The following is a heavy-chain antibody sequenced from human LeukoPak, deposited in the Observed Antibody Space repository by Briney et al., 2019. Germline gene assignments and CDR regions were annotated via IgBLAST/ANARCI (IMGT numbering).Heavy chain of an antibody. D-gene: IGHD6-19*01. J-gene: IGHJ4*02. CDR2: ISPSGGRT. V-gene: IGHV3-23*01. CDR3: ARVRSDTSGWYHFDY. Sequence: PGGSLRLSCVASGFAFSTDAMHWVRQAPGKGLEWVSGISPSGGRTYYAGSVKGRFTISRDNSKNTLYLQMNSLRPEDTAVYYCARVRSDTSGWYHFDYWGQGTLVTVSS. CDR1: GFAFSTDA.